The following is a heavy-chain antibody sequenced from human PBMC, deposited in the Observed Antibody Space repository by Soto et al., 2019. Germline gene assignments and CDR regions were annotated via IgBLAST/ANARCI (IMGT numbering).Heavy chain of an antibody. D-gene: IGHD3-10*01. Sequence: ASVKVSCKASGYTFTSYGISWVRQAPGQGLEWMGWISAYNGNTNYAQKLQGRVTMTTDTSTSTAYMELRSLRSDDTAVYYCARVYYYGSGSLSRYMDVWGKGTTVTVSS. CDR2: ISAYNGNT. V-gene: IGHV1-18*01. CDR1: GYTFTSYG. J-gene: IGHJ6*03. CDR3: ARVYYYGSGSLSRYMDV.